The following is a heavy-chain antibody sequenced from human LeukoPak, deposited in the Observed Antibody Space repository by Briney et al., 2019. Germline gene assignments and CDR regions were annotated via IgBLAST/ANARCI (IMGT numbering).Heavy chain of an antibody. CDR3: ARLWFGELTNWFDP. Sequence: GESLRISCKVSGYSFINYWISWVRQMPGKGLEWMVRIDPSDSYTNYSPSFQGHVTISADKSISTAYLQWSSLKASDTAMYYCARLWFGELTNWFDPWGQGTLVTVSS. J-gene: IGHJ5*02. CDR1: GYSFINYW. D-gene: IGHD3-10*01. V-gene: IGHV5-10-1*01. CDR2: IDPSDSYT.